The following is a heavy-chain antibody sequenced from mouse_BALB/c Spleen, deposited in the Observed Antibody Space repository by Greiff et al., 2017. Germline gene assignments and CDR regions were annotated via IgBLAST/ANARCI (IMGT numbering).Heavy chain of an antibody. CDR1: GFTFSSFG. V-gene: IGHV5-17*02. Sequence: DVQLVESGGGLVQPGGSRKLSCAASGFTFSSFGMHWVRQAPEKGLEWVAYISSGSSTIYYADTVKGRFTISRDNPKNTLFLQMTSLRSEDTAMYYCARNYYGSSFMDYWGQGTSVTVSS. CDR2: ISSGSSTI. D-gene: IGHD1-1*01. J-gene: IGHJ4*01. CDR3: ARNYYGSSFMDY.